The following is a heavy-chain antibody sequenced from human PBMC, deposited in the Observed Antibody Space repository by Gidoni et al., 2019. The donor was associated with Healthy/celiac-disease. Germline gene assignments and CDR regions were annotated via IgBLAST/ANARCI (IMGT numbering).Heavy chain of an antibody. J-gene: IGHJ4*02. D-gene: IGHD5-12*01. V-gene: IGHV4-39*07. CDR1: GGSISSSSYY. CDR2: IYYSGST. Sequence: QLQLQESGPGLVKPSETLSLTCTVSGGSISSSSYYWGWIRQPPGKGLEWIGSIYYSGSTYYNPSLKSRVTISVDTSKNQFSLKLSSVTAADTAVYYCARVRGYSGYDSTYYFDYWGQGTLVTVSS. CDR3: ARVRGYSGYDSTYYFDY.